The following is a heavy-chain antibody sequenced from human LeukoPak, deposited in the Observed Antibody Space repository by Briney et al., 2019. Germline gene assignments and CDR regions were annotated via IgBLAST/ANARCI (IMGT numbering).Heavy chain of an antibody. D-gene: IGHD3-10*01. CDR2: IGGSGGSR. J-gene: IGHJ5*02. CDR3: AKGLLGCGDGWFDP. V-gene: IGHV3-23*01. Sequence: QPGGSLRLSCAASGFPFSSYAMSWGRQAPGKGLEGGSAIGGSGGSRYYADTVKGGFTISRDNSKTRLYLKMNSLREEDTAVYYCAKGLLGCGDGWFDPWGQGTLVTVSS. CDR1: GFPFSSYA.